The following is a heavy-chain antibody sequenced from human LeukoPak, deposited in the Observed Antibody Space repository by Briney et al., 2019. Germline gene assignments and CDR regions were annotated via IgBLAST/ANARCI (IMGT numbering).Heavy chain of an antibody. J-gene: IGHJ3*02. CDR2: INPSGGST. Sequence: ASVKVSCKASGYTFTSYGISWVRQAPGQGLEWVGIINPSGGSTSYAQKFQCRVTMTRDMSTSTVYMELSSLRSEDTAVYYCARAQSGLCFGEFDAFDIWGQGTMVTVSS. CDR1: GYTFTSYG. V-gene: IGHV1-46*01. CDR3: ARAQSGLCFGEFDAFDI. D-gene: IGHD3-10*01.